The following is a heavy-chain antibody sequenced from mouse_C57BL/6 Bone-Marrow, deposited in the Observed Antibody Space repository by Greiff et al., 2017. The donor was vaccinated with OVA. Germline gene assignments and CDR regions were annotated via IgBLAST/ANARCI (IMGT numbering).Heavy chain of an antibody. J-gene: IGHJ2*01. CDR2: ISDGGSYT. Sequence: EVKVEESGGGLVKPGGSLKLSCAASGFTFSSYAMSWVRQTPEKRLEWVATISDGGSYTDYPDNVKGRFTISRDNAKNNLYLQMSHLKSEDTAMYYCAIEANWEYYFDYWGQGTTLTVSS. D-gene: IGHD4-1*01. CDR3: AIEANWEYYFDY. CDR1: GFTFSSYA. V-gene: IGHV5-4*01.